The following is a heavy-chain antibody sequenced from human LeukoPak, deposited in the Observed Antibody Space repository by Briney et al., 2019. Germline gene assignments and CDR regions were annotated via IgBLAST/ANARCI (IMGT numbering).Heavy chain of an antibody. CDR2: IYSGGSP. CDR1: GFTVSSNY. D-gene: IGHD1/OR15-1a*01. CDR3: AREAVMPVAPVKIGTSDRPLYEYYGLDV. J-gene: IGHJ6*02. Sequence: GGSLRLSGQASGFTVSSNYMAWVGQAPGKGLEWVPVIYSGGSPYYAASVKGRFTISRDNSKNTLYLQMNSLRAEDTAVYYCAREAVMPVAPVKIGTSDRPLYEYYGLDVWGQGTTVTVS. V-gene: IGHV3-66*01.